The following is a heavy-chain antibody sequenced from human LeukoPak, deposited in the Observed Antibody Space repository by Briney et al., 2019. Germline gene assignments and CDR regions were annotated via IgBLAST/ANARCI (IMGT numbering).Heavy chain of an antibody. CDR3: ATARSFSHAFDY. V-gene: IGHV1-69*13. J-gene: IGHJ4*02. D-gene: IGHD3-10*01. CDR2: IIPIFGTA. CDR1: GGTFSSYA. Sequence: SVKVSCKASGGTFSSYAISWVRQVPGQGLEWMGGIIPIFGTANYAQKFQGRVTITADESTSTAYMELSSLRSEDTAVYYCATARSFSHAFDYWGQGTLVTVSS.